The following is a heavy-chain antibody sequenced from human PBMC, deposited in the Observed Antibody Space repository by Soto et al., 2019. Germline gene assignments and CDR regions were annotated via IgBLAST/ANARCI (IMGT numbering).Heavy chain of an antibody. CDR1: GGTFSSYT. Sequence: QVQLVQSGAEVKKPGSSVKVSCKAPGGTFSSYTISWVRQAPGQGLEWMGRIIPILGIANYAQKFQGRVTITADKSTSTAYMELSSLRSEDTAVYYCARSPVDTAVHFDYWGQGTLVTVSS. CDR2: IIPILGIA. CDR3: ARSPVDTAVHFDY. V-gene: IGHV1-69*02. J-gene: IGHJ4*02. D-gene: IGHD5-18*01.